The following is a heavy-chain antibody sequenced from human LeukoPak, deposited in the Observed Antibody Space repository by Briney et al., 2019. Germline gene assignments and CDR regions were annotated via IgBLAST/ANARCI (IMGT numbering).Heavy chain of an antibody. CDR1: GFTFTSYW. Sequence: SGGSLTLSCAASGFTFTSYWMHWVRQAAGKGLVWVSRINSDGSTITYADSVKGRFTISRDNAKNTLYLQMNSLRAEDTAVYYCAGELAAGYWGQGTLVTVSS. D-gene: IGHD6-13*01. V-gene: IGHV3-74*01. CDR3: AGELAAGY. CDR2: INSDGSTI. J-gene: IGHJ4*02.